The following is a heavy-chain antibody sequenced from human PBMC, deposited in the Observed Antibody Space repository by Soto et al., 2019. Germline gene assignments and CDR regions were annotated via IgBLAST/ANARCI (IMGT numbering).Heavy chain of an antibody. CDR1: GGTFSSYA. Sequence: QVQLVQSGAEVKKPGSSVKVSCKASGGTFSSYAISWVRQAPGQGLEWMGGIIPIFGTANYAQKFQGRVTITADESTRTAYMELGSLRSEDTAVYYCASTMGAFPYYYDSSGYFCYGGQGTLVTVSS. CDR2: IIPIFGTA. D-gene: IGHD3-22*01. J-gene: IGHJ4*02. CDR3: ASTMGAFPYYYDSSGYFCY. V-gene: IGHV1-69*01.